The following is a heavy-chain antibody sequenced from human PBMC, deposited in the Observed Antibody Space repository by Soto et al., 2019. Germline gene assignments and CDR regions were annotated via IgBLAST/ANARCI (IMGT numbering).Heavy chain of an antibody. Sequence: SVKVSCKASGGTFSSYAISWVRQAPGQGLEWMGGIIPIFGTANYAQKFQGRVTITADESTSTAYMELSSLRSEDTAVYYCARDLTMTTVTMTPTGFDYWGQGTLVTVYS. CDR2: IIPIFGTA. D-gene: IGHD4-4*01. J-gene: IGHJ4*02. CDR1: GGTFSSYA. CDR3: ARDLTMTTVTMTPTGFDY. V-gene: IGHV1-69*13.